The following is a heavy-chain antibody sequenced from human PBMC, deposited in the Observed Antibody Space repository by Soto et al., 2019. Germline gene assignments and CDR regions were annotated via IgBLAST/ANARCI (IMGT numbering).Heavy chain of an antibody. Sequence: QVQLVQSGAEVKKPGASVKVSCKASGYTFTGHYMHWVRQAPGQGLEWMGWINPNSIGTNYAQKFQGRVTMTRDTCISTADMELSRLRSDDTAVYYGVREPMVRAAHGFDIWGQGTMVTVSS. D-gene: IGHD3-10*01. J-gene: IGHJ3*02. CDR2: INPNSIGT. V-gene: IGHV1-2*02. CDR3: VREPMVRAAHGFDI. CDR1: GYTFTGHY.